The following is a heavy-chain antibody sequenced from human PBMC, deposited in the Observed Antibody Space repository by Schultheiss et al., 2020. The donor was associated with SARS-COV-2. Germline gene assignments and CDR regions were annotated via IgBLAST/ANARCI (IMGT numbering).Heavy chain of an antibody. J-gene: IGHJ4*02. CDR2: ISSSSSSK. D-gene: IGHD2-15*01. CDR1: GFTFSSYS. Sequence: GGSLRLSCAASGFTFSSYSMNWVRQAPGKGLEWVSYISSSSSSKYYADSVKGRFTISRDNAKNSLYLQMNSLRAEDTAVYYCAREFCSGGTCYSDYWGQGTLVTVSS. V-gene: IGHV3-48*01. CDR3: AREFCSGGTCYSDY.